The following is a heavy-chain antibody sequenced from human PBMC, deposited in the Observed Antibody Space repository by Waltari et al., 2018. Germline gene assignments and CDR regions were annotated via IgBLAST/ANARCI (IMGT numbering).Heavy chain of an antibody. V-gene: IGHV4-34*01. J-gene: IGHJ4*02. CDR1: GGSFSGYY. Sequence: QVQLQQWGAGLLKPSETLSLTCAVYGGSFSGYYWSWIRQPPGKGMEGIGEIKQSGSANHTPSLKSRGTLSVDTSKNQCSLKLGSVTAADTAVYYCARGRGSSYDFWSGYNYWGQGTLVTVSS. CDR2: IKQSGSA. CDR3: ARGRGSSYDFWSGYNY. D-gene: IGHD3-3*01.